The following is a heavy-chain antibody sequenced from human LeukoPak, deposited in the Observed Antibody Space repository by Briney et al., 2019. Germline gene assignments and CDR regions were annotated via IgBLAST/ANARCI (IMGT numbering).Heavy chain of an antibody. D-gene: IGHD2-21*02. J-gene: IGHJ4*01. CDR3: AKSDGYGLIDY. V-gene: IGHV4-39*01. CDR2: IYSSGST. Sequence: SETLSLTCTVSGVSISSSTYYWGWIRQPPGRGLEWIGSIYSSGSTYYNSSLKSRVTISIDTSKNQVSLKMSFVAAADTAVYYCAKSDGYGLIDYWGQGTLVTVSS. CDR1: GVSISSSTYY.